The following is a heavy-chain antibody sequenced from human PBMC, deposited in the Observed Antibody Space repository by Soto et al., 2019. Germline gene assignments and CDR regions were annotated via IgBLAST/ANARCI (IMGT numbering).Heavy chain of an antibody. CDR3: AKGDAIGGNSLLFDY. J-gene: IGHJ4*02. D-gene: IGHD2-21*02. V-gene: IGHV3-23*01. CDR2: ISGSGGDT. CDR1: GFTFSSYA. Sequence: EVQLLESGGGMEQPGGSLRLSCAASGFTFSSYAMSWVRQAPGKGLEWVSNISGSGGDTYYADSVKGRFTISRDNSKNMVDVQMNNLRDEDTALYYCAKGDAIGGNSLLFDYWGQGTLVTVSS.